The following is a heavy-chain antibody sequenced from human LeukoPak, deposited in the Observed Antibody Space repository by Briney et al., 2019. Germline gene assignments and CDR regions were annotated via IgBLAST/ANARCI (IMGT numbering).Heavy chain of an antibody. V-gene: IGHV4-34*01. CDR3: ARTPIYYYYDSSGPTYCFDY. J-gene: IGHJ4*02. CDR2: INHSGST. CDR1: GGSFSGYY. D-gene: IGHD3-22*01. Sequence: SETLSLTCAVYGGSFSGYYWSWIRQPPGKGLEWIGEINHSGSTNYNPSLKSRVTISVDTSKNQFSLKLSSVTAADTAVYYCARTPIYYYYDSSGPTYCFDYWGQGTLVTVSS.